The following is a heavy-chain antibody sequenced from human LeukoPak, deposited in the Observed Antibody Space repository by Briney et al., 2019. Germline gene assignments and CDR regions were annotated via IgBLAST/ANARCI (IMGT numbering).Heavy chain of an antibody. J-gene: IGHJ4*02. CDR1: GGSISSSSYY. CDR3: ARDRSSSSHHFDY. V-gene: IGHV4-39*07. Sequence: SETLSLTCTASGGSISSSSYYWVWIRQPPGTGQEGIGSIYYSGSTYYNPSLKSRVTISVDTSKNQFSLKLRSVTAAGTAVYYCARDRSSSSHHFDYWGQGTLVTVSS. CDR2: IYYSGST. D-gene: IGHD6-6*01.